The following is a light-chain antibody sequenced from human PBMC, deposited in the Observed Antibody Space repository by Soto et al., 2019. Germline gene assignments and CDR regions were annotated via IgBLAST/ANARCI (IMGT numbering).Light chain of an antibody. CDR3: QLRSDWPPTYT. CDR1: QIVTSS. Sequence: EVVLTQSPATLSLSPGTGATLSCRASQIVTSSLAWYQQRPGLPPHLLIYDTFTRATGIPARFSATGAGTDFTLTISSLEPEDSAVYFCQLRSDWPPTYTFGQGTKLE. V-gene: IGKV3-11*01. J-gene: IGKJ2*01. CDR2: DTF.